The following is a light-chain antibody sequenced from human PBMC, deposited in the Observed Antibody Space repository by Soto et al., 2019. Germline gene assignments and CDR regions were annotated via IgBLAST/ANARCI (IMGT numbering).Light chain of an antibody. V-gene: IGLV1-44*01. CDR1: SSNIGTSP. CDR2: TNN. J-gene: IGLJ1*01. Sequence: QSVLTQPPSASGTPGQRVSISCSGSSSNIGTSPVNWYQLLPGAAPNLLIATNNERPSGVPDRFSGSKSGTSASLAISGLRSEDEADYYCAAWDDSLNFYVFGTGTKLTVL. CDR3: AAWDDSLNFYV.